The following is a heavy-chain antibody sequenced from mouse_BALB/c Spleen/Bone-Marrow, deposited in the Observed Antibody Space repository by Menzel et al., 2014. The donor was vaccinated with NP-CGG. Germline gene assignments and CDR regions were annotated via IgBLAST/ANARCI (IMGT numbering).Heavy chain of an antibody. Sequence: VQRVESGPGLVRPSQSLSITCTVSGFSLTSYGVHWVRQSPGKGLEWLGVIWSGGSTDYNAAFISRLSTSKDNSKSQVFFEMNSLQANDTAIYYCARNYYGSSYWYFDVWGAGTTVTVSS. CDR1: GFSLTSYG. D-gene: IGHD1-1*01. CDR3: ARNYYGSSYWYFDV. J-gene: IGHJ1*01. V-gene: IGHV2-2*02. CDR2: IWSGGST.